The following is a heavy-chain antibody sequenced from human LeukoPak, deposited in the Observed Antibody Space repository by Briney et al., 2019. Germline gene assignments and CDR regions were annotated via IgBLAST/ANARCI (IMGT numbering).Heavy chain of an antibody. V-gene: IGHV3-74*01. CDR3: AKGQWGDS. Sequence: GGSLRLSCAASGFTFSNSWMHWVCQAPGKGLVWVSRIKSDGSSTIYADSVKGRFTISRDNSKNTVNLHMNSLRAEDTALYYCAKGQWGDSWGQGTLVADSS. J-gene: IGHJ4*02. D-gene: IGHD1-26*01. CDR1: GFTFSNSW. CDR2: IKSDGSST.